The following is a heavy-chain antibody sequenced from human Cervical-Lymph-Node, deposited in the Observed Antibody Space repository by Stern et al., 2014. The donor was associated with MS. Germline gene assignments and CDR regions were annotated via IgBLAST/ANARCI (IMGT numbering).Heavy chain of an antibody. CDR1: GFSLSTSGMC. J-gene: IGHJ4*02. CDR2: IDWDDDK. Sequence: QVTLKESGPALVKPTQTLTLTCTFSGFSLSTSGMCVSWIRQPPGKALEWLALIDWDDDKYYSTSLKTRLTISKDTSKNQVVLTMTNMDPVDTATYYCARACRDGYNMDYFDYWGQGTLVTVSS. CDR3: ARACRDGYNMDYFDY. V-gene: IGHV2-70*01. D-gene: IGHD5-24*01.